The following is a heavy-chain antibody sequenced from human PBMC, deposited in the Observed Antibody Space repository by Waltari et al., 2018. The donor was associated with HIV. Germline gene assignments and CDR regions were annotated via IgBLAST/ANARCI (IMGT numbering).Heavy chain of an antibody. J-gene: IGHJ4*02. Sequence: GLEWVSAISGSGGSTYYADSVKGQFTISRDNSKNTLYLQMNSLRAEDTAVYYCAKDADGDYYFDYWGQGTLVTVSS. CDR3: AKDADGDYYFDY. D-gene: IGHD4-17*01. CDR2: ISGSGGST. V-gene: IGHV3-23*01.